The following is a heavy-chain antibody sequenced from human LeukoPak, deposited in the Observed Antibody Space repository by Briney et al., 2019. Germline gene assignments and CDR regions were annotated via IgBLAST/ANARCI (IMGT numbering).Heavy chain of an antibody. D-gene: IGHD4-17*01. Sequence: RRASVNVSCKASGYTFTSYGISWVRQAPGQGLEWMGWISAYNGNTNYAQKLQGRVTMTTDTSTSTAYMELRSLRSDDTAVYYCARIRSTVTTVDWFDPWGQGTLVTVSS. J-gene: IGHJ5*02. CDR3: ARIRSTVTTVDWFDP. CDR1: GYTFTSYG. CDR2: ISAYNGNT. V-gene: IGHV1-18*01.